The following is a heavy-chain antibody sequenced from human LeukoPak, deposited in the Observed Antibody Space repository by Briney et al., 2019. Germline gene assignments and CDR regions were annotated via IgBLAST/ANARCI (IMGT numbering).Heavy chain of an antibody. CDR1: GFTFSNAW. V-gene: IGHV3-15*01. Sequence: GGSLRLSCAASGFTFSNAWMSWVRQAPGKGLEWVGRIKSKTDGCTTDYAAPVKGRFTISRDDSKNTLYLQMNSLKTEDTAVYYCTTRYCSSTSCSEVMDVWGKGTTVTVSS. CDR2: IKSKTDGCTT. CDR3: TTRYCSSTSCSEVMDV. D-gene: IGHD2-2*01. J-gene: IGHJ6*04.